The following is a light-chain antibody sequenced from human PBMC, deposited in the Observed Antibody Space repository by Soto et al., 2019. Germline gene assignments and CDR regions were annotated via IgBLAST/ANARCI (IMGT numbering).Light chain of an antibody. J-gene: IGKJ3*01. CDR1: XGIRND. CDR2: AAS. V-gene: IGKV1-6*01. CDR3: LQKYFYPFT. Sequence: TQSPSSLSASVGDRVTITXXXXXGIRNDLDWFQQKPGKAPKLLIYAASNLQSGVPARFSGSGSGTDFTLTISSLQPEDFATYYCLQKYFYPFTFGPGTKVDIK.